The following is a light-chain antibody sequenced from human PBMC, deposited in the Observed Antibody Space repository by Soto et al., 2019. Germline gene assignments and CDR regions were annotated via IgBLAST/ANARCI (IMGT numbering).Light chain of an antibody. CDR1: QSVNSN. CDR3: QQYNDWPPTYT. V-gene: IGKV3-15*01. J-gene: IGKJ2*01. CDR2: GAS. Sequence: EIVMTQSPATLSVSPGERATLSCRASQSVNSNLAWYQQKPDQAPRLLIYGASTRATGIPARFSGSGSGTEFTLTISSLQSGDFAVYYCQQYNDWPPTYTFGQGTKLEIK.